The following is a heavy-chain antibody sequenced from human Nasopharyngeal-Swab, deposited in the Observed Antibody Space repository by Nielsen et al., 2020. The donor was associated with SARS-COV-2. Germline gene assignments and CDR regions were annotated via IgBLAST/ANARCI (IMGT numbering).Heavy chain of an antibody. V-gene: IGHV4-59*11. CDR2: ISHNSGT. CDR1: GVSISSQY. CDR3: AKEGATGWFVP. Sequence: SGTLSLTCTVSGVSISSQYWSWIRQPPGKGLEWIGYISHNSGTNYNPSLKSRVTMFMDTSKNQFSLKLRSVTAADTAVYYCAKEGATGWFVPWGQGTLVTVSS. J-gene: IGHJ5*02.